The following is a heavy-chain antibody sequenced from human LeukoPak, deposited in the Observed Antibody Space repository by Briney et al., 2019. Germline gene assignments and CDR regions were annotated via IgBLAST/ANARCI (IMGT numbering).Heavy chain of an antibody. Sequence: GASVKVSCKASGYTFTSYDINWVRQATGQGLEWMGWMNPNSGNTGYAQKFQGRVTMTRNISISTAYMELSSLRSEDTAVYYCARGCSSTRCEPHYWGQGTLVTVSS. J-gene: IGHJ4*02. V-gene: IGHV1-8*01. CDR3: ARGCSSTRCEPHY. CDR1: GYTFTSYD. D-gene: IGHD2-2*01. CDR2: MNPNSGNT.